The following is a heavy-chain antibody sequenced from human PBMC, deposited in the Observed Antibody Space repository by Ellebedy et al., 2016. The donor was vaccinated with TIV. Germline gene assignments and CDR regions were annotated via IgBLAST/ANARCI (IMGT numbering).Heavy chain of an antibody. D-gene: IGHD2-21*02. J-gene: IGHJ4*02. CDR1: GYTFTSSY. CDR3: ARSFSDLVVTAISV. V-gene: IGHV1-46*01. CDR2: IDPRGVST. Sequence: AASVKVSCKASGYTFTSSYMHWVRQAPGQGLEWMGIIDPRGVSTSYAPKFQDRVTMTRDTSASTLYMHLTSLTSDDTAVYYCARSFSDLVVTAISVWGQGTLVTVSS.